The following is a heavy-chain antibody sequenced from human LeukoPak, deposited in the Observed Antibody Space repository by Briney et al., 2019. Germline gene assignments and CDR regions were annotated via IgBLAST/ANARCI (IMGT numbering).Heavy chain of an antibody. D-gene: IGHD3-10*01. CDR3: AKGVAYYPGALDI. J-gene: IGHJ3*02. CDR2: ISGSGGST. CDR1: GFMFGSYG. Sequence: GGSLRLPCAASGFMFGSYGMTWVRQAPGKGLEWVSGISGSGGSTYSADSVKGRFTISRDNFKNTLYLQMNRLRVEDTAVYYCAKGVAYYPGALDIWGQGTTVTVSS. V-gene: IGHV3-23*01.